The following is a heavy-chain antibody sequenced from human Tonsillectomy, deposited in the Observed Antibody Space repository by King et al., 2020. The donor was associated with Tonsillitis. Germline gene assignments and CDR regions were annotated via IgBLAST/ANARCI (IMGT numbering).Heavy chain of an antibody. Sequence: QLVQSGAEVKKPGASLKISCKASGYNFTNYWIGWVRQMPGKGLEWMGIIYPGDSDTTYSPSFQGQVTISADMSISTAYLQWSSLKASDTAMYYCARRHISKPPDYWGQGTLVTVSS. J-gene: IGHJ4*02. CDR1: GYNFTNYW. CDR3: ARRHISKPPDY. D-gene: IGHD2-21*01. CDR2: IYPGDSDT. V-gene: IGHV5-51*03.